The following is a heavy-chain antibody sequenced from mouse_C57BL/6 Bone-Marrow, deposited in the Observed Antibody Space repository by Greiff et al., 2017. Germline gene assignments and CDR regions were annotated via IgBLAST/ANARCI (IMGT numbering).Heavy chain of an antibody. CDR2: INPNNGGT. D-gene: IGHD2-3*01. Sequence: EVQLQQSGPELVKPGASVKIPCKASGYTFTDYNMDWVKQSHGKSLEWIGDINPNNGGTIYNQKFKGKATLTVDKSSNTAYMELRSLTSEDSAVYYCAREVIYDEYYYFDYWGQGTTLTVSS. V-gene: IGHV1-18*01. CDR3: AREVIYDEYYYFDY. J-gene: IGHJ2*01. CDR1: GYTFTDYN.